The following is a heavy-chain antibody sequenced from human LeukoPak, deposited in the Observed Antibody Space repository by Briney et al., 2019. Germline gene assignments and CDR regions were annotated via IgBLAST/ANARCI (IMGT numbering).Heavy chain of an antibody. V-gene: IGHV3-64D*09. Sequence: GGSLRLSCSASGFTFSAYAMHWVRQAPGKGLEYVSAITANGIGTYYADSVKGRFIISKDNSKNTLHLQMSGLRAEDTAVYYCAKATPFYLDYWGQGTLVTVSS. CDR2: ITANGIGT. CDR1: GFTFSAYA. D-gene: IGHD5-24*01. CDR3: AKATPFYLDY. J-gene: IGHJ4*02.